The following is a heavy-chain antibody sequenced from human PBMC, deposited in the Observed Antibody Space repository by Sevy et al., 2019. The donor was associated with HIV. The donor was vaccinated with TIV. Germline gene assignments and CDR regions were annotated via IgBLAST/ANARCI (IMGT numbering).Heavy chain of an antibody. J-gene: IGHJ4*02. CDR3: ASRDKNGDSTLYYFDY. CDR2: INHSGST. V-gene: IGHV4-34*01. CDR1: GGSFSGYY. Sequence: SETLYLTCAVYGGSFSGYYWSWIRQPPGKGLEWIGEINHSGSTNYNPSLKSRVTISVDTSKNQFSLKLSSVTAADTAVYYCASRDKNGDSTLYYFDYWGQGTLVTVSS. D-gene: IGHD4-17*01.